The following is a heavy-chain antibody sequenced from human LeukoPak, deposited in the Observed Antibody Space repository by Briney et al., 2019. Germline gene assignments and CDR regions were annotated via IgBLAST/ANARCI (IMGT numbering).Heavy chain of an antibody. V-gene: IGHV4-39*01. D-gene: IGHD3-3*01. CDR3: ARLRTSYYDFWSGYFMGPADNWFDP. Sequence: PSETLSLTCTVSGGSISSSSYHWGWIRQPPGKGLEWIGSTYYSGSTYYNPSLKSRVTISVDTSKNQFSLKLSSVTAADTAVYYCARLRTSYYDFWSGYFMGPADNWFDPWGQGTLVTVSS. CDR1: GGSISSSSYH. CDR2: TYYSGST. J-gene: IGHJ5*02.